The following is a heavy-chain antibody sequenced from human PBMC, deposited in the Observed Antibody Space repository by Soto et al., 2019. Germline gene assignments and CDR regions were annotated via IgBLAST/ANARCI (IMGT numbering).Heavy chain of an antibody. V-gene: IGHV3-33*01. CDR3: ARDASYYSLWSGYYPSRNGMDV. CDR1: GFTFSSFG. D-gene: IGHD3-3*01. Sequence: QVQVVESGGGVVQPGRSLRLSCAASGFTFSSFGMHWVRQAPGKGLEWVSLIWYDGSKKSYGDSVKGRFTISRDNSRNTVYLQMTSLRADATAVYDCARDASYYSLWSGYYPSRNGMDVWGQGTTVTVSS. CDR2: IWYDGSKK. J-gene: IGHJ6*02.